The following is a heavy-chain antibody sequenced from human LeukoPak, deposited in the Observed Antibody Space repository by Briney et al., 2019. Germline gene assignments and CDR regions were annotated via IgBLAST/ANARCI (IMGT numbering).Heavy chain of an antibody. CDR2: ISAHNGNT. V-gene: IGHV1-18*01. Sequence: GASVKVSCRAFGYSFGNYGIRWVRQAPGQGLEGLGWISAHNGNTNYAPKSQGRATMTTDTSSSTAYMELTSLRSDDTAMYHCARDDRYLLPSAYYSNGLDVWGQGTTVTVSS. D-gene: IGHD1-1*01. CDR1: GYSFGNYG. CDR3: ARDDRYLLPSAYYSNGLDV. J-gene: IGHJ6*02.